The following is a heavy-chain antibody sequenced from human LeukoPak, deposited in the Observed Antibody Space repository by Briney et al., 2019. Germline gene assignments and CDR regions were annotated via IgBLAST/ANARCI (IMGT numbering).Heavy chain of an antibody. CDR2: ISWNSGSI. Sequence: GGSLRLSCAASGFTFDDYAMHWVRQAPGKGLEWVSGISWNSGSIGYADSVKGRFTISRDNAKNSLYLQMNSLRADDTAVYYCARGLDSSGWYVAWFDPWGQGTLVTVSS. CDR1: GFTFDDYA. V-gene: IGHV3-9*01. CDR3: ARGLDSSGWYVAWFDP. J-gene: IGHJ5*02. D-gene: IGHD6-19*01.